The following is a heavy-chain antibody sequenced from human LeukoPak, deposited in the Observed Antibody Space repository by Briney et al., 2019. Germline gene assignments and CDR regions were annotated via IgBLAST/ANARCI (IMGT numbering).Heavy chain of an antibody. CDR1: EFTFNNYA. CDR3: ASSGWSHWFDP. V-gene: IGHV3-23*01. Sequence: GGSLRLSCAASEFTFNNYAMNWVRQAPGKGLEWVSAISSSGGSTYYADSVKGRFTISRDNAKNSLYLQMNSLRAEDTAVYYCASSGWSHWFDPWGQGTLVTVSS. CDR2: ISSSGGST. D-gene: IGHD6-19*01. J-gene: IGHJ5*02.